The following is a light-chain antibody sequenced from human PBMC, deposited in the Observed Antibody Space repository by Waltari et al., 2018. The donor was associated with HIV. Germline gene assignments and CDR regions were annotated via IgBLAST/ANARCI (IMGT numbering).Light chain of an antibody. CDR3: ATWDGSLGAFVV. V-gene: IGLV1-47*01. Sequence: QSVLTQPPSASGTPGQRVTISCSGTTSNVGTNFVSWYQHLPGAAPKLLMYRENRRPSGVPDRFSGAKSGASASLGISGLRSEDEGDYYCATWDGSLGAFVVFGVGTKVTVL. J-gene: IGLJ1*01. CDR1: TSNVGTNF. CDR2: REN.